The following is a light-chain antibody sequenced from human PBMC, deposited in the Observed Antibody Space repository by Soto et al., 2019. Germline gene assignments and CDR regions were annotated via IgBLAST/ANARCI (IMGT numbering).Light chain of an antibody. CDR2: GAS. Sequence: ILVPQSPATLSVSSGERATVFCRASQSVSSNLAWYQQKPGQAPRLLIYGASTRATGIPARFSGSGSGTEFTLTISSLQSEDFAVYYCQQYNNWPWTFGQGTKVDIK. J-gene: IGKJ1*01. CDR3: QQYNNWPWT. CDR1: QSVSSN. V-gene: IGKV3-15*01.